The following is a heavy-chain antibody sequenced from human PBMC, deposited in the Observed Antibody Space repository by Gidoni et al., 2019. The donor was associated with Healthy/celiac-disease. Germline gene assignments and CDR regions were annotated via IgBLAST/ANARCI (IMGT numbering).Heavy chain of an antibody. D-gene: IGHD3-10*01. J-gene: IGHJ5*02. CDR3: ARGKLITMVRGVKSNWFDP. V-gene: IGHV4-34*01. Sequence: QVQLQQLGAGLLKPSEPLSLTCAVYRGSFGGSYWSWIRQPPGQGLEWIGEINHSGRTNYNPSLKSRVTIAVDTSKNQFSLKLSSVTAADTAVYYCARGKLITMVRGVKSNWFDPWGQGTLVTVSS. CDR2: INHSGRT. CDR1: RGSFGGSY.